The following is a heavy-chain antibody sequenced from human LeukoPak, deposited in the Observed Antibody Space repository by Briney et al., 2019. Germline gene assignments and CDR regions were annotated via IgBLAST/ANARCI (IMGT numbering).Heavy chain of an antibody. CDR3: ARGGTIAAAGNYYYYYMDV. V-gene: IGHV1-2*02. D-gene: IGHD6-13*01. Sequence: ASVKVSCKASGYTFTGYYMHWVRQAPGQGLEWMGRINPNSGGTNYAQKFQGRVTMTRDTSISTAYMELSRLRSDDTAVYYCARGGTIAAAGNYYYYYMDVWGKGTTVTVSS. CDR2: INPNSGGT. CDR1: GYTFTGYY. J-gene: IGHJ6*03.